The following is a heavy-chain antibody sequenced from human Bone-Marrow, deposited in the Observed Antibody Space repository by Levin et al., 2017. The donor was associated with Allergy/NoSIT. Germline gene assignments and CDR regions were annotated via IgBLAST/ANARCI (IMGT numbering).Heavy chain of an antibody. CDR2: ISYGGGDR. CDR3: ARRSNYANFDY. Sequence: AGGSLRLSCAASGFGFSSYDMHWVRQAPGKGLEWVAIISYGGGDRDYADSVKGRFTISRDNSKNMLYLEMNSLRADDTAFYFCARRSNYANFDYWGRGTLVTVSS. D-gene: IGHD4-11*01. CDR1: GFGFSSYD. V-gene: IGHV3-30-3*01. J-gene: IGHJ4*02.